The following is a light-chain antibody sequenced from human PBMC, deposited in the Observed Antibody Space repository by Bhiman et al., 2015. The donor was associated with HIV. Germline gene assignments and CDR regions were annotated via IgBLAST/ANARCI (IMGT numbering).Light chain of an antibody. CDR1: TSDVGGYNY. CDR2: HVS. Sequence: QSALTQPASVSASPGQSIAISCTGTTSDVGGYNYVSWYQEHPGKAPKLMIYHVSNRPSGVSNRFSGSKSGNTASLTISGLQTEDEADYYCSSYTSSSTYVFGSGTKVTVL. V-gene: IGLV2-14*03. J-gene: IGLJ1*01. CDR3: SSYTSSSTYV.